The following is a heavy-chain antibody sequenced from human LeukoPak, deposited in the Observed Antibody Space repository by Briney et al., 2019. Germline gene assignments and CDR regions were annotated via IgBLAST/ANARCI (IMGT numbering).Heavy chain of an antibody. CDR3: ARDRDNYDILTGCDY. Sequence: ASVKVSCKASGYTFTGYYMHWVRQAPGQGLEWMGWINPNSGGTNYAQKFQGRVTMTRDTSISTAYMELSRLRSDDTAVNYCARDRDNYDILTGCDYWGQGTLVTVSS. V-gene: IGHV1-2*02. CDR1: GYTFTGYY. CDR2: INPNSGGT. J-gene: IGHJ4*02. D-gene: IGHD3-9*01.